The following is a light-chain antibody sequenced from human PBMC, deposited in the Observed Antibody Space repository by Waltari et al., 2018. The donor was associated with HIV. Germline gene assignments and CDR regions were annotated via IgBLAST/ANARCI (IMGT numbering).Light chain of an antibody. Sequence: QSVLTQPPTVSAAPGQKVTISCSGSSSTIGNNYGSWYQQLPGTAPKLLSYENNQRPSGIPDRFAGSKSGTSATLGITGLQTGDEADYYCGTWDSSLSSYVVGTGTKVTVL. CDR3: GTWDSSLSSYV. CDR1: SSTIGNNY. CDR2: ENN. V-gene: IGLV1-51*02. J-gene: IGLJ1*01.